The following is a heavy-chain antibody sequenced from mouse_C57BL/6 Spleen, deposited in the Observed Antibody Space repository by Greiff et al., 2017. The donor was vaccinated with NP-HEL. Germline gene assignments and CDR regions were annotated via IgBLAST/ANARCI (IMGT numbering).Heavy chain of an antibody. V-gene: IGHV1-69*01. CDR1: GYTFTSYW. Sequence: VQLQQPGAELVMPGASVKLSCKASGYTFTSYWMHWVKQRPGQGLEWIGEIDPSDSYTNYNQKFKGKSTLTVDKSSSTAYRQLSSLTSEDSAVYYCARSGYYGSSYNFDYWGQGTTLTVSS. J-gene: IGHJ2*01. CDR3: ARSGYYGSSYNFDY. D-gene: IGHD1-1*01. CDR2: IDPSDSYT.